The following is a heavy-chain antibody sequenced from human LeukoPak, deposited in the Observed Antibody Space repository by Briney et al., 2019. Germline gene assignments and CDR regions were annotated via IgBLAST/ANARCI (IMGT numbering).Heavy chain of an antibody. J-gene: IGHJ4*02. CDR1: VYTFTDYY. CDR2: INAKSGGT. D-gene: IGHD5-12*01. CDR3: ARIPITSYGDFDN. Sequence: GASVKVSCTATVYTFTDYYMYWVRQAPGQGLQWMGWINAKSGGTTIAQNFQGRVTMTRDTSVSTAYMELSSLKSDDTAIFYCARIPITSYGDFDNWGQGTLVTVSS. V-gene: IGHV1-2*02.